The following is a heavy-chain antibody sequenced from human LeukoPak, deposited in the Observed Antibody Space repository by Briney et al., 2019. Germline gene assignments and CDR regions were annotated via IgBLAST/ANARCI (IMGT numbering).Heavy chain of an antibody. V-gene: IGHV1-18*01. CDR3: AREGLGELTLDY. CDR1: GYTFTSYG. D-gene: IGHD3-16*01. J-gene: IGHJ4*02. CDR2: ISTYNGDT. Sequence: ASVKVSCKASGYTFTSYGISWVRQAPGQGLEWMGWISTYNGDTNYAQKLQGRVTMTTDTSTSTAYMKLRSLRSDDTAVYYCAREGLGELTLDYWGQGTLVTVSS.